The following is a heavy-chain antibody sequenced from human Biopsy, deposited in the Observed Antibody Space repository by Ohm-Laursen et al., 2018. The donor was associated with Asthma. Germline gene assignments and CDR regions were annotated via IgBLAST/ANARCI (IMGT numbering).Heavy chain of an antibody. CDR1: GGSVTSATFH. J-gene: IGHJ5*02. V-gene: IGHV4-31*03. D-gene: IGHD4-17*01. CDR2: IYYSGST. CDR3: ARTTYGDDGFDP. Sequence: TLSLTCTVTGGSVTSATFHWSWIRQHPVTGLEWIGYIYYSGSTYYNPSLKSRVSISLDTSKNQFSLSLTSVTAADTAVYYCARTTYGDDGFDPWGQGTLVTVSS.